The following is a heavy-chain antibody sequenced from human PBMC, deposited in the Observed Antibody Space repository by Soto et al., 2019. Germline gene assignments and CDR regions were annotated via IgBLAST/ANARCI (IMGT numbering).Heavy chain of an antibody. CDR2: IYSGGST. D-gene: IGHD6-13*01. CDR1: GFTFSSYA. V-gene: IGHV3-66*01. Sequence: GGSLSLSCAASGFTFSSYAMSWVRQAPGKGLEWVSVIYSGGSTYYADSVKGRFTISRDNSKNTLYLQMNSLRAEDTAVYYCARIAAAGTPGGFDYWGQGTLVTVSS. CDR3: ARIAAAGTPGGFDY. J-gene: IGHJ4*02.